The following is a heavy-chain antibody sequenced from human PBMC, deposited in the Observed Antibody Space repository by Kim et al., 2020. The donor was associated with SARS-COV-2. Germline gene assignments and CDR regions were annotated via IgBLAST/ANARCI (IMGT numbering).Heavy chain of an antibody. J-gene: IGHJ4*02. CDR2: AWFEGRNT. Sequence: GGSLRLSCATSGFTFTTYGLHWVRQAPGKGLEWVAVAWFEGRNTYYADSVKGRFTISRDDSKNTLYLQMNSLRVEDTAVYFCARERGSSGWYYFDYWGQGTLVTVSS. D-gene: IGHD6-19*01. V-gene: IGHV3-33*01. CDR3: ARERGSSGWYYFDY. CDR1: GFTFTTYG.